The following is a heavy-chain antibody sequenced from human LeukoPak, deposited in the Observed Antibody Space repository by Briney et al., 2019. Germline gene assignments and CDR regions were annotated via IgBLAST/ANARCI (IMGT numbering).Heavy chain of an antibody. CDR1: GGSISSYY. D-gene: IGHD4-17*01. CDR3: ARTTVTTVHYYYYGMDV. V-gene: IGHV3-53*01. Sequence: ETLSLTCTVSGGSISSYYWSWIRQPPGKGLEWVSVIYSGGSTYYADSVKGRFTISRDNSKNTPYLQMNSLRAEDTAVYYCARTTVTTVHYYYYGMDVWGQRTTVTVSS. J-gene: IGHJ6*02. CDR2: IYSGGST.